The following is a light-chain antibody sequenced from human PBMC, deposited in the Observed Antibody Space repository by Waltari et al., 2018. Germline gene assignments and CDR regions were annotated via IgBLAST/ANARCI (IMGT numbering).Light chain of an antibody. J-gene: IGLJ1*01. V-gene: IGLV2-14*03. Sequence: QSALTQPASVSGSPGQSITISCTGTSSDVGGYNYVSWYQQHPGKAPRLLIFDVTKRPSGVSDRFSGSKSGNTASLTISGLQAEDEADYYCLSYSRGRTLRVFGPGTRVTV. CDR1: SSDVGGYNY. CDR3: LSYSRGRTLRV. CDR2: DVT.